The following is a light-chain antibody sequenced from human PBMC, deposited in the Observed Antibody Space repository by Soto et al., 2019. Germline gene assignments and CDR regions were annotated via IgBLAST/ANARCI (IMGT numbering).Light chain of an antibody. J-gene: IGKJ1*01. CDR3: QQYDTYPLT. CDR2: DAS. Sequence: DIQMTQSPTTLSASVGDRVIITCRASQRMSAWLAWYQQKPGKAPTLLIYDASSLENGVPSRFSGSGSGTDFTLTISSLQPNDFATYYCQQYDTYPLTFGQGTKVEIK. V-gene: IGKV1-5*01. CDR1: QRMSAW.